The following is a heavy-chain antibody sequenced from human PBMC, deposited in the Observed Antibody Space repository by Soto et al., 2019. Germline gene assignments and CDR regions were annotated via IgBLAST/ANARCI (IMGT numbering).Heavy chain of an antibody. J-gene: IGHJ6*02. Sequence: SVKVSCKASGYTFTSYDINWVRQATGQGLEWMGWMIPNIGKTNYAQKFQGRVTITADESTSTAYMELISLRSEDTAVYYCARAGPYSSGWYVMPRFDYYYGMDVWGQGTTVTVSS. CDR2: MIPNIGKT. V-gene: IGHV1-69*13. CDR1: GYTFTSYD. D-gene: IGHD6-19*01. CDR3: ARAGPYSSGWYVMPRFDYYYGMDV.